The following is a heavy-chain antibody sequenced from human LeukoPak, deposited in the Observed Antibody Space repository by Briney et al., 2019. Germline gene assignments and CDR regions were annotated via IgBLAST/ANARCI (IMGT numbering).Heavy chain of an antibody. V-gene: IGHV4-34*01. D-gene: IGHD2-21*01. CDR3: ARSFVVVIAPRWDI. CDR2: INHSGST. CDR1: GGSFSGYY. Sequence: SETLSLTCAVYGGSFSGYYWSWIRQPPGKGLEWIGEINHSGSTNYNPSLKSRVTISVDTSKNQFSLKLSSVTAADTAVYYCARSFVVVIAPRWDIWGQGTMVTVSS. J-gene: IGHJ3*02.